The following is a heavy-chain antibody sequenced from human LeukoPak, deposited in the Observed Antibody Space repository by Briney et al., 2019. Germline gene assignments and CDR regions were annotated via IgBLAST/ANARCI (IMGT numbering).Heavy chain of an antibody. CDR1: GFTFSSYA. D-gene: IGHD6-13*01. CDR2: ISGSGGST. CDR3: AKDRTAAAAHYGMDV. J-gene: IGHJ6*04. V-gene: IGHV3-23*01. Sequence: PGGSLRLSCAASGFTFSSYAMSWVRQAPGKGLEWVSAISGSGGSTYYADSVKGRFTISGDNSKNTLYLQMNSLRAEDTAVYYCAKDRTAAAAHYGMDVWGKGTTVTVSS.